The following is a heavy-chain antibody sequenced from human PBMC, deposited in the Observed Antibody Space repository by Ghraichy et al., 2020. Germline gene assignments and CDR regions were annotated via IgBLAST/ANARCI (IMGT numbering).Heavy chain of an antibody. Sequence: ASVKVSCKASGYTFTSYDINWVRQATGQGLEWMGWMNPNSGNTGYAQKFQGRVTMTRNTSISTAYMELSSLRSEDTAVYYCARERSWELDAFDIWGQGTMVTVSS. V-gene: IGHV1-8*01. J-gene: IGHJ3*02. D-gene: IGHD1-26*01. CDR2: MNPNSGNT. CDR3: ARERSWELDAFDI. CDR1: GYTFTSYD.